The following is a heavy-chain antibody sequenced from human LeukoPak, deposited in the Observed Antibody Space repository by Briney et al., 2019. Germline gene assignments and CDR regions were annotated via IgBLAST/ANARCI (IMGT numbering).Heavy chain of an antibody. CDR2: IWYDGRDK. V-gene: IGHV3-30*02. J-gene: IGHJ4*02. CDR1: GFTFSGCG. CDR3: AKDPYSYGSYFDY. D-gene: IGHD5-18*01. Sequence: GGSLRLSCAASGFTFSGCGMHWVRQAPGKGLEWVAFIWYDGRDKYYVDSVKGRLTISRDNSKNTLCLQMNSLRAEDTAMYYCAKDPYSYGSYFDYWGQGTLVTVSS.